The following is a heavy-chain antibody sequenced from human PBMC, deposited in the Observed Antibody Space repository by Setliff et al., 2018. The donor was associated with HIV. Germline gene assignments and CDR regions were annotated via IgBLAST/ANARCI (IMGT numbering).Heavy chain of an antibody. CDR1: GGTFSTYA. CDR3: ARGGGYFERLFPPSYYMDL. Sequence: SVKVSCKTSGGTFSTYATSWVRQAPGQGLEWMGRFIPIFGTPDYAEKIQDRVTISVDASTDTAYMELKGLRSADTAVYFCARGGGYFERLFPPSYYMDLWGTGTSVTVSS. V-gene: IGHV1-69*13. D-gene: IGHD3-9*01. CDR2: FIPIFGTP. J-gene: IGHJ6*03.